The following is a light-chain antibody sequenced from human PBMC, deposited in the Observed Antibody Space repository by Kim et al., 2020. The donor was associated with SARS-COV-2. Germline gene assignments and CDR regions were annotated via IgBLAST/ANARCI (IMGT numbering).Light chain of an antibody. CDR3: QSHDSSLSRSRV. Sequence: VTITCTGTSSSVDTGNDIHCYQHHPRTPPDPLIYSNSNRPSGVPDRFSGSTSGTAASPAITGLQVEDEAYDYCQSHDSSLSRSRVFGGGTQLTVL. V-gene: IGLV1-40*01. J-gene: IGLJ3*02. CDR1: SSSVDTGND. CDR2: SNS.